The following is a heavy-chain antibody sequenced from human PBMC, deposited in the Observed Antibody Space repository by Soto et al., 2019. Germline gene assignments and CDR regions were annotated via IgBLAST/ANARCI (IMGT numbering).Heavy chain of an antibody. V-gene: IGHV1-24*01. CDR1: GYTLAELS. Sequence: ASVKVSCKVSGYTLAELSMHWVRQAPGKGLEWMGGFDPEDGETIYAQKFQGRVTMTEDTSTDTAYMELRSLRSDDTAVYYCARDRRYFDRDWFDPWGQGTLVTVSS. D-gene: IGHD3-9*01. CDR2: FDPEDGET. CDR3: ARDRRYFDRDWFDP. J-gene: IGHJ5*02.